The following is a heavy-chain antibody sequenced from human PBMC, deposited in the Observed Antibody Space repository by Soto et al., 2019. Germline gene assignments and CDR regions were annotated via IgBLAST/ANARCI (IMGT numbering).Heavy chain of an antibody. J-gene: IGHJ4*02. CDR1: GFTLSRFW. V-gene: IGHV3-74*01. CDR3: ARVPPMSDYFDY. CDR2: ISTGGSST. Sequence: GGSLRLSCAASGFTLSRFWMHWVRQAPGKGLVWVSRISTGGSSTNYADSVKGRFTISRDNAKNTLYLQMNSLRAEDTAVYYCARVPPMSDYFDYWGQGTPVTVSS.